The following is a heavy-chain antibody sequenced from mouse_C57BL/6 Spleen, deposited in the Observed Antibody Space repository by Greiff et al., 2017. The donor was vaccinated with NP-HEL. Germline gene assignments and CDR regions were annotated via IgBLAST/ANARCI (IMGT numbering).Heavy chain of an antibody. CDR2: ISSGGDYI. D-gene: IGHD1-1*01. CDR1: GFTFSSYA. J-gene: IGHJ1*03. V-gene: IGHV5-9-1*02. CDR3: TRDSTTVWYFDV. Sequence: EVHLVESGEGLVKPGGSLKLSCAASGFTFSSYAMSWVRQTPEKRLEWVAYISSGGDYIYYADTVKGRFTISRDNARNTLYLQMSSLKSEDTAMYYCTRDSTTVWYFDVWGTGTTVTVSS.